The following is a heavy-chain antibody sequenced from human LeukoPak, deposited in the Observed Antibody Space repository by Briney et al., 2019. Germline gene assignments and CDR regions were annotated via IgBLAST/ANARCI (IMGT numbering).Heavy chain of an antibody. CDR3: ARGHVAVAGPY. CDR2: ISSSSSYI. D-gene: IGHD6-19*01. CDR1: GFTFSDYY. J-gene: IGHJ4*02. Sequence: GGSLRLSCAASGFTFSDYYMSWIRQAPGKGLEWVSSISSSSSYIYYADSVKGRFTISRDNAKNSLYLQMNSLRAEDTAVYYCARGHVAVAGPYWGQGTLVTVSS. V-gene: IGHV3-11*06.